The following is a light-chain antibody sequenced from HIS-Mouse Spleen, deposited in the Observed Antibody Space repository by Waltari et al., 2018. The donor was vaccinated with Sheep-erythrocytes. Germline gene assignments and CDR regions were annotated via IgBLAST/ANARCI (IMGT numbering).Light chain of an antibody. CDR3: QAWDSSTAV. J-gene: IGLJ2*01. CDR2: QDS. Sequence: SHELTQPPSVSVSPGQTASITCSGDKLGDKYACWYQQKPGQSPVLVIYQDSKRPSGIPERFSGSNSGNTATLTISGTQAIDEADYYCQAWDSSTAVFGGGTK. V-gene: IGLV3-1*01. CDR1: KLGDKY.